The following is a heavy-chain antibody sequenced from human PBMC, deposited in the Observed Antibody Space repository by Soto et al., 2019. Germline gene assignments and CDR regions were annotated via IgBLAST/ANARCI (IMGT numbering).Heavy chain of an antibody. D-gene: IGHD6-19*01. CDR3: ARPRGSGWRDDAFDI. Sequence: ASVKVSCKASGYTFNGYYMHWVRQAPGQGLEWMGWINPNSGGTNYAQKFQGWVTMTRDTSISTAYMELSRLSSDDTAVYYCARPRGSGWRDDAFDIWGQGTMVTVSS. V-gene: IGHV1-2*04. J-gene: IGHJ3*02. CDR2: INPNSGGT. CDR1: GYTFNGYY.